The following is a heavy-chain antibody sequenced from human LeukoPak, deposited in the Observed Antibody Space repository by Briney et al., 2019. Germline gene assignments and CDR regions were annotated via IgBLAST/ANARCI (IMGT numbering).Heavy chain of an antibody. J-gene: IGHJ4*02. CDR2: ISYDGSNK. CDR3: ARDWVRDILTGYYLY. Sequence: QPGRSLRLSCAASGFTFSSYAMHWVRQAPGKGLEWLAVISYDGSNKYYADSVKGRFTISRDNSKNTLYLQMNSLRAEDTAVYYCARDWVRDILTGYYLYWGQGTLVTVSS. V-gene: IGHV3-30*01. D-gene: IGHD3-9*01. CDR1: GFTFSSYA.